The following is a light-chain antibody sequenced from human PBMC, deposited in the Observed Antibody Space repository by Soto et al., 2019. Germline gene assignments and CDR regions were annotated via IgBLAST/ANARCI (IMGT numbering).Light chain of an antibody. J-gene: IGKJ3*01. Sequence: EIVMTQSPATLSVSPGERAALSCRASQSFSSNLAWYQQKPGQAPRLPIYGASTRATGIPARFSGSGSGTEFTLTISSLQSEDFAVYYCQQYNNWPHTFGPGTKVDIK. CDR3: QQYNNWPHT. CDR1: QSFSSN. V-gene: IGKV3-15*01. CDR2: GAS.